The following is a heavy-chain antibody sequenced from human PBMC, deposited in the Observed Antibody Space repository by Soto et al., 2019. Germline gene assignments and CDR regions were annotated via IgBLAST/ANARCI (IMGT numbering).Heavy chain of an antibody. Sequence: PSETLSLTCAVSGGSISSGGYSWSWIRQPPGKGLEWIGYIYHSGSTYYNPSLKSRVTISVDRSKNQFSLKLTSVTVADTALYYCARQGFGATHGLVDVWGQGTTVTVS. CDR2: IYHSGST. CDR1: GGSISSGGYS. V-gene: IGHV4-30-2*01. CDR3: ARQGFGATHGLVDV. D-gene: IGHD3-10*01. J-gene: IGHJ6*02.